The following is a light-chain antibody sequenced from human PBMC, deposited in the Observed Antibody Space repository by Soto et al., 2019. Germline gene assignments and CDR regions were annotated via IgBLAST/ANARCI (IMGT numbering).Light chain of an antibody. Sequence: DIQMTQSPSSLSASVGDRVTITCRASQSISSYLNWYQQKPGKAPKLLIYAAYSLQSGVQSRFSGSGSGTDFTLTISSLQPEDFATYYCQQSYSTPLGFGPGTKVDIK. CDR2: AAY. J-gene: IGKJ3*01. CDR1: QSISSY. CDR3: QQSYSTPLG. V-gene: IGKV1-39*01.